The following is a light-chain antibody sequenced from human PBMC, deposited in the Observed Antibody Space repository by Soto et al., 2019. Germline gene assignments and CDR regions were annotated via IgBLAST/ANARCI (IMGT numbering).Light chain of an antibody. CDR3: EHYNSLRIT. V-gene: IGKV3-20*01. Sequence: EIVWTRAPGTKCLSPGGRRIISYRTSQSVSSSYLAWYQQKPGQPPRLLIYGASSRATGIPDRFSGSGSGTDFTLTISRLEPQYWAFCYCEHYNSLRITLGPGTRLEIK. CDR2: GAS. J-gene: IGKJ5*01. CDR1: QSVSSSY.